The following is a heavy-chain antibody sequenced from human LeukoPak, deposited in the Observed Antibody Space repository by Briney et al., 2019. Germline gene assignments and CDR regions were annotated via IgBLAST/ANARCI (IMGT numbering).Heavy chain of an antibody. J-gene: IGHJ4*02. Sequence: PGGSLRLSCAASGFTFSSYSMNWVRRAPGKGLEWVSCISSSSTYISYIDSVKGRFTISRDNAKNSLYLQMNSLRAEDTAVYYCTRDYGDDYFDSWGQGTLVTVSS. D-gene: IGHD4-17*01. CDR3: TRDYGDDYFDS. V-gene: IGHV3-21*01. CDR2: ISSSSTYI. CDR1: GFTFSSYS.